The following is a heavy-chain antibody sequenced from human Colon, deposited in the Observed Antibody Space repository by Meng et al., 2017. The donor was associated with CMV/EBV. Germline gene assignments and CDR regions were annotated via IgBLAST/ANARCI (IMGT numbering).Heavy chain of an antibody. CDR3: AKSRSSTPGIVDD. J-gene: IGHJ4*02. D-gene: IGHD2/OR15-2a*01. Sequence: GQLQESGPGLVKPSETLSLTCIVSGVSVTSGAYHWGWIRQSPGKGLEWIGYIYDTGITIYNPSLKSRVTIFLETSKNQFSLNLNSMTTADTAVYYCAKSRSSTPGIVDDWGQGTLVTVSS. V-gene: IGHV4-61*08. CDR2: IYDTGIT. CDR1: GVSVTSGAYH.